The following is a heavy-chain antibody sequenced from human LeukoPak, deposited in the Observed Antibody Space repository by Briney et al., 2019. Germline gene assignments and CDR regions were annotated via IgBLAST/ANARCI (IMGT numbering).Heavy chain of an antibody. CDR1: GGSFSGYY. CDR3: ARQSMGAPNLIDF. CDR2: INHSGST. V-gene: IGHV4-34*01. J-gene: IGHJ4*02. D-gene: IGHD1-26*01. Sequence: SETLSLTCAVYGGSFSGYYWSWIRQPPGKGLEWIGEINHSGSTNYNPSLKSRVTFSVDTSKNQFSLKLTSATAADTAVYYCARQSMGAPNLIDFWGQGTLVTVSS.